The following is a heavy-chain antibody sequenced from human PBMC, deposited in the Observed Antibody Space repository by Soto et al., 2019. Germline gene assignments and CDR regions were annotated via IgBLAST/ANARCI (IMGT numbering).Heavy chain of an antibody. CDR2: IYYSGGS. CDR3: VRHAQWIIRAY. CDR1: GGSISSYY. D-gene: IGHD5-12*01. J-gene: IGHJ4*02. Sequence: PSETLSLTCTVSGGSISSYYWIWIRQPPGKGLEGIGYIYYSGGSNYNPSLHSRLTLFVETSRNEFSLKLSSVTAADRAVCYCVRHAQWIIRAYWGKGSTVTVSS. V-gene: IGHV4-59*08.